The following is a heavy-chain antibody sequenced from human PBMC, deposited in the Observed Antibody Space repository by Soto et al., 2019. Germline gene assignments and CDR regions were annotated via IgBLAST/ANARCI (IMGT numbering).Heavy chain of an antibody. D-gene: IGHD5-12*01. CDR3: ARRIVATETFDY. CDR1: GYTFTSYY. V-gene: IGHV1-46*01. CDR2: INPSGGST. Sequence: ASVKVSCKASGYTFTSYYMHWVRQAPGQGLEWMGIINPSGGSTSYAQKFQGGVTMTRDTSTSTVYMELSSLRSEDTAVYYCARRIVATETFDYWGQGTLVTVSS. J-gene: IGHJ4*02.